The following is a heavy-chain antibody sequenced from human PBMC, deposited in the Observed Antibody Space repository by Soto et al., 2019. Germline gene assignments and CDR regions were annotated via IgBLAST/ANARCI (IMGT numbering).Heavy chain of an antibody. CDR3: ATKDFLFFLWLGPPLYYYYGMDV. CDR1: GYTFTSYG. Sequence: ASVKLSCKASGYTFTSYGISCVRQAPGQGLEWMGWISAYNGNTNYAQKLQGRVTMTTDTSTSTAYMELRSLRSDDTAVYYCATKDFLFFLWLGPPLYYYYGMDVWGQGTTVTVSS. D-gene: IGHD2-21*01. V-gene: IGHV1-18*01. CDR2: ISAYNGNT. J-gene: IGHJ6*02.